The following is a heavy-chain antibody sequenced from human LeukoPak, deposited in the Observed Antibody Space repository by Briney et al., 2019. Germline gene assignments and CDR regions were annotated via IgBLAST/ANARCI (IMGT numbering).Heavy chain of an antibody. J-gene: IGHJ1*01. CDR1: GGSFSGYY. V-gene: IGHV4-34*01. Sequence: SETLSLTCAVYGGSFSGYYWSWIRQPPGKGLEWIGEINHSGSTNYNPSLKSRVTISVDTSKNQFSLKLSSVTAADTAVYYCARHGAYCSSTSCYRDFQHWGQGTLVTVSS. D-gene: IGHD2-2*02. CDR2: INHSGST. CDR3: ARHGAYCSSTSCYRDFQH.